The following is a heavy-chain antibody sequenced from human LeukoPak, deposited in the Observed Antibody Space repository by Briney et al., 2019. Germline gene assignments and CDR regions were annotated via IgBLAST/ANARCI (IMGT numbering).Heavy chain of an antibody. CDR3: ARDQSGFGEFFFDY. CDR1: GGSVSSGSYY. Sequence: SETLSLTCTVSGGSVSSGSYYWSWIRQPPGKGLEWIGYIYYSGSTNYNPPLKSRVTISVDTSKNQFSLKLSFVTAADTAVYYCARDQSGFGEFFFDYWGQGTLVTVSS. D-gene: IGHD3-10*01. V-gene: IGHV4-61*01. J-gene: IGHJ4*02. CDR2: IYYSGST.